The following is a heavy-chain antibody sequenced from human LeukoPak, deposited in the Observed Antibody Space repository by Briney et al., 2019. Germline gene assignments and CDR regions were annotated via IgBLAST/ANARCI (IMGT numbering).Heavy chain of an antibody. J-gene: IGHJ1*01. Sequence: GGSLRLSCAASGFTFSYACMSWVRHAPGKGLEWVVRIKSKTDGGTTDHAAPVKGRFTISRDDSKKTLYLQMNSLKTEDTGVYYCTTDAPFYGSGSYFSDFQHWGQGTLVIVSS. V-gene: IGHV3-15*01. CDR3: TTDAPFYGSGSYFSDFQH. D-gene: IGHD3-10*01. CDR2: IKSKTDGGTT. CDR1: GFTFSYAC.